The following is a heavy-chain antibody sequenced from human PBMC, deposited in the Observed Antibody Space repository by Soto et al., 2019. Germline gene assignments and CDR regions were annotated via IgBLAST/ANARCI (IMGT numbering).Heavy chain of an antibody. V-gene: IGHV3-30*03. J-gene: IGHJ1*01. D-gene: IGHD2-15*01. CDR3: ASPYCSGGSCYLTEYFQH. CDR2: IAYDASKK. Sequence: QVQLVESGGGVVQPGRSLRLSCAASGFSFSYYAMHWVRQAPGKGLEWVAVIAYDASKKYYEDSLKGRFTSSRDNSKNTLYLQMTSLRDEDTAVYYCASPYCSGGSCYLTEYFQHWGQGTLVTVPS. CDR1: GFSFSYYA.